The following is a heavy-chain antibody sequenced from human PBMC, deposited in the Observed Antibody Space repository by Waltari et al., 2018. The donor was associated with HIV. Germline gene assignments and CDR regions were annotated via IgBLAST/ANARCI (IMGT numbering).Heavy chain of an antibody. CDR2: IYISGST. CDR1: GGSISTGSYY. Sequence: QVQLQESGPGLVKPSQTLSRTCTVSGGSISTGSYYWSWIRQPAVKGLEWIGRIYISGSTNYNPALKSRVTISVDTSKNHFSLKLSSVTAADTAVYYWARGVPAATDWFDPWGQGTLVTVSS. D-gene: IGHD2-2*01. V-gene: IGHV4-61*02. J-gene: IGHJ5*02. CDR3: ARGVPAATDWFDP.